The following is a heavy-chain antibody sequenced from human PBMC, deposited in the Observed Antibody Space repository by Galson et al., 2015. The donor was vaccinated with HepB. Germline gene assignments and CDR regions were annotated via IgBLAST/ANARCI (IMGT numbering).Heavy chain of an antibody. CDR3: AKLADESYYYSSGSRTYFDY. D-gene: IGHD3-10*01. J-gene: IGHJ4*02. V-gene: IGHV3-23*01. CDR1: GFTFSSYA. CDR2: ISGSGGST. Sequence: SLRLSCAASGFTFSSYAMSWVRQAPGKGPEWVSTISGSGGSTYYADSVKGRFTISRDNFKNTLFLQMNSLRAEDTAVYYCAKLADESYYYSSGSRTYFDYWGQGTLGTVSS.